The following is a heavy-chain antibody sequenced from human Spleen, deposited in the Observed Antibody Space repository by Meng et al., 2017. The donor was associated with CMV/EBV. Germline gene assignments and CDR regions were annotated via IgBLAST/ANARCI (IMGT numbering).Heavy chain of an antibody. CDR1: GGSVSSGSYY. V-gene: IGHV4-61*01. CDR2: IYDSGST. J-gene: IGHJ4*02. CDR3: ASAAYDSLYYFDY. D-gene: IGHD5-12*01. Sequence: ESLKISCTVSGGSVSSGSYYWSWIRQSPGKGLEWIGYIYDSGSTNYNPSLKSRVTMSLDTSKNQFSLRLSSVTAADTAIYYCASAAYDSLYYFDYWGQGVLVTVSS.